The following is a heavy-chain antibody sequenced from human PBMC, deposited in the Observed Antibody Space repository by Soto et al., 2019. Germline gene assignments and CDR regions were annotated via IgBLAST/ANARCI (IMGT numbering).Heavy chain of an antibody. V-gene: IGHV3-33*01. CDR3: ALTGMGVDSREGLDY. CDR1: GFTFSSYG. Sequence: QVQLVESGGGVVQPGRSLRLSCAASGFTFSSYGMHWVRQAPGKGLEWVAVIWYDGSNKYYADSVKGRFTISRDNSKNTLYLQMNSLRAEDTAVYYCALTGMGVDSREGLDYWGQGTLVTVSS. CDR2: IWYDGSNK. D-gene: IGHD2-8*02. J-gene: IGHJ4*02.